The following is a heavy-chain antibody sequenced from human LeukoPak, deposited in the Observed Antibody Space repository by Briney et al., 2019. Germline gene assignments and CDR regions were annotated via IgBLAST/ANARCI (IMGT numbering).Heavy chain of an antibody. CDR1: GFTFSSYA. V-gene: IGHV3-30*04. CDR2: ISYDGSNK. CDR3: AKVAYYYDSSGPSYAFDI. D-gene: IGHD3-22*01. J-gene: IGHJ3*02. Sequence: GGSLRLSCAASGFTFSSYAMHWVRQAPGKGLEWVAVISYDGSNKYYADSVKGRFTISRDNSKNTLYLQMNGLRAEDTAVYYCAKVAYYYDSSGPSYAFDIWGQGTMVTVSS.